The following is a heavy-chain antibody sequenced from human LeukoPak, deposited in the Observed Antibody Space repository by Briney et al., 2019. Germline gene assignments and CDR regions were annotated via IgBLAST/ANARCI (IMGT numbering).Heavy chain of an antibody. CDR2: ISGSGGST. J-gene: IGHJ4*02. Sequence: GGSLRLSCAASGFTFSSYAMSWVRQAPGKGLEWVSAISGSGGSTYYADSVKGWFTISRDNSKNTLYLQMNSLRAEDTAVYYCAGKIAALFDYWGQGTLVTVSS. V-gene: IGHV3-23*01. D-gene: IGHD6-13*01. CDR1: GFTFSSYA. CDR3: AGKIAALFDY.